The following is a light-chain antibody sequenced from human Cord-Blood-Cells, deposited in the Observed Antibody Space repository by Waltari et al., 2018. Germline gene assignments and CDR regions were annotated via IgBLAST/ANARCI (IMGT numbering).Light chain of an antibody. J-gene: IGKJ1*01. Sequence: EIVLTQSPATLSLSPGERATLSCRASQSVRSYLAWYQQKPGQAPWLLIYYASNRATGIPARFSGSGSVTDFTLTISSLEPEDFAVYYCQQRSNWPPTFGQGTKVEIK. CDR1: QSVRSY. V-gene: IGKV3-11*01. CDR3: QQRSNWPPT. CDR2: YAS.